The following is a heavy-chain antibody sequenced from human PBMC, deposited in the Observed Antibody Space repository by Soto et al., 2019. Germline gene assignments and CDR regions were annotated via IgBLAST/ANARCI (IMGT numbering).Heavy chain of an antibody. V-gene: IGHV4-59*02. Sequence: WETLSLTCSVTGASVSSYSWSWIRQSPGKGLEWIGYIHYSGGTNYTPSLRSRVTISVDTSKNQLSLNLTSLTAADTAVYYCARRWTSGSGVFNRFYHWGQGPLSTFSS. CDR2: IHYSGGT. CDR3: ARRWTSGSGVFNRFYH. CDR1: GASVSSYS. D-gene: IGHD3-10*01. J-gene: IGHJ5*02.